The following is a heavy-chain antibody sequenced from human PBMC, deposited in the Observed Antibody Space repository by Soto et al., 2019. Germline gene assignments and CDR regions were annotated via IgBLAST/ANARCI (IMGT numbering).Heavy chain of an antibody. Sequence: ASVKVSCKASGYTFASYYMHWVRQAPGQGLEWMGIINPSGGSTSYAQKFQGRVTMTRDTSTSTVYMELSSLRSEDTAVYYCARDRARGWYAQGTFGYWGQGSRVTVSS. V-gene: IGHV1-46*03. CDR2: INPSGGST. CDR1: GYTFASYY. D-gene: IGHD6-19*01. CDR3: ARDRARGWYAQGTFGY. J-gene: IGHJ4*02.